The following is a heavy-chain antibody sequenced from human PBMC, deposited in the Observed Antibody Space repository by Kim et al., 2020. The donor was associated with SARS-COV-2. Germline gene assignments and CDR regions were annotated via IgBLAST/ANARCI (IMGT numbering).Heavy chain of an antibody. Sequence: GGSLRLSCAASGFTFSSYAMHWVRQAPGKGLEWVAVISYDGSNKYYADSVKGRFTISRDNSKNTLYLQMNSLRAEDTAVYYCARVAPSYSSSWSYYFDYWGQGTLVTVSS. V-gene: IGHV3-30-3*01. J-gene: IGHJ4*02. CDR1: GFTFSSYA. D-gene: IGHD6-13*01. CDR3: ARVAPSYSSSWSYYFDY. CDR2: ISYDGSNK.